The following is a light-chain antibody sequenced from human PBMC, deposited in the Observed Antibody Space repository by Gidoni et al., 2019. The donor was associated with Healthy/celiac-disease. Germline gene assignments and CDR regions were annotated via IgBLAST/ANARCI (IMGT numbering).Light chain of an antibody. CDR1: QGISSY. V-gene: IGKV1-9*01. CDR3: QQLNSYPLT. Sequence: DIQLTQSPSFLSASVGDRVTITCRAGQGISSYLAWYQQKPGKAPKLLIYAASTLQSGVPSRFSGSGSGTEFTLTISSLQPEDFATYYCQQLNSYPLTFXGXTKVEIK. CDR2: AAS. J-gene: IGKJ4*01.